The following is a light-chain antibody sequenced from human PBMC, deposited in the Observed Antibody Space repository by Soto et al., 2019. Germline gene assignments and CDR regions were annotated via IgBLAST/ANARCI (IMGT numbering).Light chain of an antibody. CDR1: SSDVGAYNY. Sequence: QSALTQPRSVSGSPGQSITIACTGTSSDVGAYNYVSWYRHHPGKAPELVLYDVSKRPSGVPDRFSGSKSGNTASLTISGLQPEDEADYYCCSYGGDHSSAIFGGGTKVTVL. J-gene: IGLJ2*01. V-gene: IGLV2-11*01. CDR2: DVS. CDR3: CSYGGDHSSAI.